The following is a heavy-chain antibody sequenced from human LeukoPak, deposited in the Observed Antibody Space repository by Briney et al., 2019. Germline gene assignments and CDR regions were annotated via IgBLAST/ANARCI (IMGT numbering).Heavy chain of an antibody. CDR2: IHRSGSP. Sequence: SETLSLTCTVSLDSTTSNFWGWVRQPPGKGLEWIGEIHRSGSPNYNPSLQSRVTISIDRSRNQIVLELSSVTAADTAVYYCAREILGGFNPGAYWGQGTLVTVSS. CDR1: LDSTTSNF. D-gene: IGHD1-14*01. CDR3: AREILGGFNPGAY. V-gene: IGHV4-4*02. J-gene: IGHJ4*02.